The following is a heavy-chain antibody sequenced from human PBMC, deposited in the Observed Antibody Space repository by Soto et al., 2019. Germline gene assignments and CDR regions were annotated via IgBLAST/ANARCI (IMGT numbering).Heavy chain of an antibody. CDR2: IIPIFGTA. CDR1: GGTFSSYA. J-gene: IGHJ6*02. V-gene: IGHV1-69*12. D-gene: IGHD2-2*01. CDR3: ARWRLGYCISTSSLPIYYYYGMDV. Sequence: QVQLVQSGAEVKKPGSSVKVSCKASGGTFSSYAISWVRQAPGQGLEWMGGIIPIFGTANYAQKFQGRVTITADESTSTAYMELSSLRSEDTAVYYCARWRLGYCISTSSLPIYYYYGMDVWGQGTTVTVSS.